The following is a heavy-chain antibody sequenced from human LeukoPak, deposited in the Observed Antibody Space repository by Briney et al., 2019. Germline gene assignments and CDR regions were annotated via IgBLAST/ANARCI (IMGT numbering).Heavy chain of an antibody. CDR3: ARVGGRYSPLGY. D-gene: IGHD3-16*02. CDR1: GFTFSSYW. Sequence: GGSLRLSCAASGFTFSSYWMSWVRQAPGKRLEWVANIKQDGSEKYHVDSVKGRFTISRDNDKNSLFLQMTSLRAEDTAVYYCARVGGRYSPLGYWGQGTLVTVSS. J-gene: IGHJ4*02. V-gene: IGHV3-7*01. CDR2: IKQDGSEK.